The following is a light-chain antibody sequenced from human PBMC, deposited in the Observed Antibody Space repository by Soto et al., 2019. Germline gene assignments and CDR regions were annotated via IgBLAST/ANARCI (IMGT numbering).Light chain of an antibody. CDR3: CSYAGSSADVV. Sequence: QSALTQPASVSGSPGNPFTSSSIGPTVKLGVITLSPGNNSTQAKPPKLMIYEGSKRPSGVSNRFSGSKSGNTASLTISGLQAEDEADYYCCSYAGSSADVVFGGGTKLTVL. J-gene: IGLJ2*01. CDR2: EGS. V-gene: IGLV2-23*01. CDR1: TVKLGVIT.